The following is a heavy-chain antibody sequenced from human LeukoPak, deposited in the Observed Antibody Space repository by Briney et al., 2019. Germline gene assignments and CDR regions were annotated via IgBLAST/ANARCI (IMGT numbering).Heavy chain of an antibody. D-gene: IGHD3-3*01. CDR1: GFTVSSKY. CDR3: ASSRFYRTSHDAFDI. V-gene: IGHV3-53*01. Sequence: PGGSLRLSCAASGFTVSSKYMSWVRQAPGKGLEWVSVIYSGGNTNYADSVKGRFTISRDDSKNTLYLQMNSLRAEDTAVFYCASSRFYRTSHDAFDIWGQGTRVTVSS. CDR2: IYSGGNT. J-gene: IGHJ3*02.